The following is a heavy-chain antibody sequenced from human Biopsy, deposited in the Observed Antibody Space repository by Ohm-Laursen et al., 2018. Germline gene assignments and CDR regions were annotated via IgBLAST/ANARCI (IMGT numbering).Heavy chain of an antibody. CDR2: ISNRGST. V-gene: IGHV4-59*01. D-gene: IGHD2/OR15-2a*01. CDR1: GDSISSDY. CDR3: ARATNSTGWPYYYFYGMDV. J-gene: IGHJ6*02. Sequence: TLSLTCTVSGDSISSDYWSWIRQPPRKGLEWMGYISNRGSTNYNPSLRGRVTISVDTSKNQFSLRLNSVTAADTAVYYCARATNSTGWPYYYFYGMDVWGQGTTVTVSS.